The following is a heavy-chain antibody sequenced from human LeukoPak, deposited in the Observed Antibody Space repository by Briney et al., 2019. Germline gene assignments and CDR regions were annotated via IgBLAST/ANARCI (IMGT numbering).Heavy chain of an antibody. V-gene: IGHV3-53*01. CDR1: GFTVSSNY. Sequence: GGSLRLSCAASGFTVSSNYMSWVRQAPGKGLEWVSALYSGGNTYYADSVRGRFTISRDNSKNTLFLQMNSLRAEDTAVYYCATRTHGYSYGTFDYWGQGTLVTVSS. J-gene: IGHJ4*02. CDR2: LYSGGNT. D-gene: IGHD5-18*01. CDR3: ATRTHGYSYGTFDY.